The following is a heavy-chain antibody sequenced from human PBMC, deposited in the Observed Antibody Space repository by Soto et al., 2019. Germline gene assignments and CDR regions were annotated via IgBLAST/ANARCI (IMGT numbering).Heavy chain of an antibody. D-gene: IGHD2-8*01. CDR2: INSGGSII. CDR3: ARGQFWLASNA. V-gene: IGHV3-11*01. Sequence: PGGSLILSCAVSGFTFSDYYMNWIRQAPGKGLEWVSYINSGGSIIYYADSVKGRFTISRDNAKNSLFLQMNSLRAEDTALYYCARGQFWLASNAWGQGTLVTVSS. CDR1: GFTFSDYY. J-gene: IGHJ5*02.